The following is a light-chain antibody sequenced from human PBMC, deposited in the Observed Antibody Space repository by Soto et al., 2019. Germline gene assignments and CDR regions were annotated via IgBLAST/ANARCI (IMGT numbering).Light chain of an antibody. V-gene: IGKV3-11*01. CDR2: GAS. Sequence: EIVLTQSPATLSLSPGERATLSCRASQSVNDYLAWYQQKPGQAPRLLIYGASNRATGIPVRFSGSGSGTAFTLTISSLEPDDFAVYYCQHRGRWPRTFGQGTKLEIK. CDR3: QHRGRWPRT. J-gene: IGKJ2*01. CDR1: QSVNDY.